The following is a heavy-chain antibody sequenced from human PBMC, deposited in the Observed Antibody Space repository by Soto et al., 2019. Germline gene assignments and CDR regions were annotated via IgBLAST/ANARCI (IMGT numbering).Heavy chain of an antibody. D-gene: IGHD6-19*01. CDR1: GYSFPSYW. Sequence: PGESLKISCQGSGYSFPSYWIGWVRQMPGKGLEWMGIIFPADSDTRYSPSFQGQVTISADKSISTAYLQWSSLKASDTAMYYCARLSGLLSYFDYWGPGTLVTVSS. CDR2: IFPADSDT. J-gene: IGHJ4*02. V-gene: IGHV5-51*01. CDR3: ARLSGLLSYFDY.